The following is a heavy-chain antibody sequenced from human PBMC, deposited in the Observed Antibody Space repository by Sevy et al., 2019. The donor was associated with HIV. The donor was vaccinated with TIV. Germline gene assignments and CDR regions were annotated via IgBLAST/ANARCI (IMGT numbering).Heavy chain of an antibody. CDR1: GYTFTSYA. V-gene: IGHV7-4-1*02. D-gene: IGHD1-26*01. Sequence: ASVKVSCKASGYTFTSYAMNWVRQAPGQGLEWMGWINTNTGNPTYAQGFTGRFVFSLDTSVSTAYLQISSLKAEDTAVYYCARDSYSGSYYWYAFDIWGQGTKVTVSS. CDR3: ARDSYSGSYYWYAFDI. J-gene: IGHJ3*02. CDR2: INTNTGNP.